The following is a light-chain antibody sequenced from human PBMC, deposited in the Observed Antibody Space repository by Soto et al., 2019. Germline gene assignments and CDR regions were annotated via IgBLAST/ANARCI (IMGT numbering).Light chain of an antibody. V-gene: IGLV2-14*01. CDR3: CSYTSSRTYV. CDR1: SSDVGAYIY. CDR2: EVT. Sequence: QSALTQPASLSGSPGQSITISCTGTSSDVGAYIYVSWYQHHPGKAPKVMIYEVTNRPSGVSDRFSGSKSGNTASLTISGLQAEDEADYYCCSYTSSRTYVFRTGTKVTVL. J-gene: IGLJ1*01.